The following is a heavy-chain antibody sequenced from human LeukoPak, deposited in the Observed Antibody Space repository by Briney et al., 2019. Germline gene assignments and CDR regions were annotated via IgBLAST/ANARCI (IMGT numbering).Heavy chain of an antibody. CDR2: INPNSGGT. CDR3: ARVAYDFWSGYFDYYYYYMDV. Sequence: VASVKVSCKASGYTFTGYYMHWVRQAPGQGLEWMGRINPNSGGTNYAQKFQGRVTMTRDTSISTAYMELSRLTSDDTAVYYCARVAYDFWSGYFDYYYYYMDVWGKGTTVTVSS. CDR1: GYTFTGYY. D-gene: IGHD3-3*01. V-gene: IGHV1-2*06. J-gene: IGHJ6*03.